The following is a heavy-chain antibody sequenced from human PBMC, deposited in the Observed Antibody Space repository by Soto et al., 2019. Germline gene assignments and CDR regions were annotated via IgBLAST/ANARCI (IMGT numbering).Heavy chain of an antibody. V-gene: IGHV1-18*04. CDR1: GYTFTSYG. Sequence: QVQLVQSGAEVKKPGASVKVSCKASGYTFTSYGISWVRQAPGQGLEWMGWISAYNGNTNYAQKLQGRVTMTTDTSKSTAYRELRSLRSDDTAVYYCARDRGRDCTNGVCYDYYYYGMDVWGQGTTVTVS. J-gene: IGHJ6*02. CDR3: ARDRGRDCTNGVCYDYYYYGMDV. D-gene: IGHD2-8*01. CDR2: ISAYNGNT.